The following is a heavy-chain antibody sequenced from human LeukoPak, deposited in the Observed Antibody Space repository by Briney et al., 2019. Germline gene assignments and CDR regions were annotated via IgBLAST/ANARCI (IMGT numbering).Heavy chain of an antibody. Sequence: SETLSLTCAAYGGSFSGYYWSWIRQPPGKGLEWIGEINHSGSTNYNPSLKSRVTISVDTSKNQFSLKLSSVTAADTAVYYCQLDFWSGYYALEYGMDVWGQGTTVTVSS. CDR3: QLDFWSGYYALEYGMDV. CDR2: INHSGST. J-gene: IGHJ6*02. D-gene: IGHD3-3*01. CDR1: GGSFSGYY. V-gene: IGHV4-34*01.